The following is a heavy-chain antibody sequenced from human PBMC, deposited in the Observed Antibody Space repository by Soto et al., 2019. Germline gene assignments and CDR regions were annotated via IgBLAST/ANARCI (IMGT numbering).Heavy chain of an antibody. J-gene: IGHJ6*02. CDR1: AGSFRSYA. CDR3: ARKVVEMGKTYYYYGMGV. V-gene: IGHV1-69*13. D-gene: IGHD2-2*01. CDR2: TIPMLGPA. Sequence: SVKVSCKASAGSFRSYAISWVRQAPGQGLEWMGGTIPMLGPANYAQKFQGRVTITADESTRTAYMELSSLRSEDTAVYYCARKVVEMGKTYYYYGMGVWGQGTTVTVSS.